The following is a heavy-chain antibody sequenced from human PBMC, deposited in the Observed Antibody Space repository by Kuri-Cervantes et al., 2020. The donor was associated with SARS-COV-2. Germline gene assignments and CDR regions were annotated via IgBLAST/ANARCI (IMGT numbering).Heavy chain of an antibody. V-gene: IGHV3-53*01. CDR3: AGGFAMVRSMDV. CDR1: GFTVSRNY. D-gene: IGHD3-10*01. Sequence: AGSLRLSCAVSGFTVSRNYMCWVRQAPGKGLEWVSVTYSGGNAYYADSVKGRFTISTDDSKNTLYLQLNSLGAEDSAVYYCAGGFAMVRSMDVWGQGTTVTVSS. J-gene: IGHJ6*02. CDR2: TYSGGNA.